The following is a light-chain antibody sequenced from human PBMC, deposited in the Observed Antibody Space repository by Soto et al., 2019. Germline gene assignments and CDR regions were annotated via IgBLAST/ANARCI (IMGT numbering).Light chain of an antibody. Sequence: ELVLRPSPGTLSLSPRESATLSCRASQSVSRTYLAWYQQKPVQAPRLLIYATSSRATGIPDRFSGSGSGTEFTLTISSLQSEDFAVYYCQQYYNGWTFGQGTKVDI. CDR1: QSVSRTY. J-gene: IGKJ1*01. V-gene: IGKV3-20*01. CDR2: ATS. CDR3: QQYYNGWT.